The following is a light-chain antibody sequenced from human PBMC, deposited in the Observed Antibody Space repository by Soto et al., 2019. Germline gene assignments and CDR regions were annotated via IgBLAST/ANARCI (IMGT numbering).Light chain of an antibody. J-gene: IGLJ2*01. CDR3: QAYEDIMTAAL. CDR2: GDT. Sequence: QSVLTQPPSVSGAPGQKVTLSCTGNTSNLGAGYHVHWYQHLPGPAPKLVIFGDTNRPSGVPERFSGSKSGNSASLAITGLQAEDEADYYCQAYEDIMTAALFGGGTKLTVL. V-gene: IGLV1-40*01. CDR1: TSNLGAGYH.